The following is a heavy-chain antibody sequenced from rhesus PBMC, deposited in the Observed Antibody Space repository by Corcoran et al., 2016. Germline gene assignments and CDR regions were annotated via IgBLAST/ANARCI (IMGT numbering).Heavy chain of an antibody. CDR3: ARDAIVVVFTALFDY. D-gene: IGHD2-27*01. V-gene: IGHV4-173*01. CDR1: GGSISSNY. CDR2: ISGSGGST. J-gene: IGHJ4*01. Sequence: QLQLQESGPGLVKPSETLSLTCAVSGGSISSNYWSWIRQPPGKGLEWFGRISGSGGSTDYNPSLKSRVTISTDTSKNQFSLKLSSVTAADTAVYYCARDAIVVVFTALFDYWGQGVLVTVSS.